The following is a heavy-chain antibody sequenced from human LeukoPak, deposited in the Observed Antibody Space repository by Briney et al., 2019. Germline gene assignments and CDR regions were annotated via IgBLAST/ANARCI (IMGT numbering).Heavy chain of an antibody. J-gene: IGHJ4*02. CDR3: AKDRLGPFDY. CDR1: GFTFSSYG. D-gene: IGHD3-16*01. CDR2: ISYDGSNK. V-gene: IGHV3-30*18. Sequence: GGSLRLSCAASGFTFSSYGMHWVRQAPGKGLEWVAVISYDGSNKYYADSVKGRFTISGDNSKNTLYLQMNSLRAEDTAVYYCAKDRLGPFDYWGQGTLVTVSS.